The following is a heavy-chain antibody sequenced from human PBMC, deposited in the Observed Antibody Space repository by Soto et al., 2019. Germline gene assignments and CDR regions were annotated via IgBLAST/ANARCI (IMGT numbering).Heavy chain of an antibody. CDR2: ISSSSYT. CDR1: GFTFSDYY. CDR3: AGRRISSAHGIDY. V-gene: IGHV3-11*06. D-gene: IGHD3-22*01. J-gene: IGHJ4*02. Sequence: GGSLRLSCAASGFTFSDYYMSWIRQAPGKGLEWVSHISSSSYTNYADSVKGRFTISRDNAKNSLYLQMNSLRAEDTAVYYCAGRRISSAHGIDYWGQGTLVTVSS.